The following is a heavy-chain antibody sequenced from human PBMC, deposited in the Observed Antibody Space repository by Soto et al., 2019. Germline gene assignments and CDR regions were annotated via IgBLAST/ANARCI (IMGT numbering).Heavy chain of an antibody. CDR3: AKGGGSARDFDY. J-gene: IGHJ4*02. Sequence: VRQAPGKGLEWVASTSYDGNNKYYADSLKGRFTISRDNSKKMVYLQMTSLGPEDTAVYYCAKGGGSARDFDYWGQGALVTVSS. V-gene: IGHV3-30*18. CDR2: TSYDGNNK. D-gene: IGHD1-26*01.